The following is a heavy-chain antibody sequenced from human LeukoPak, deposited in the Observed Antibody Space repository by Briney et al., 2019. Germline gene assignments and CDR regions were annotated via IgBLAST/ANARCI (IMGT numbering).Heavy chain of an antibody. Sequence: SETLSLTCTVSGDSINDYYWGWIRQPPGKGLEWIGYIYYSGRTKYIPSLQSRVTISVDTSKNQFSLKLSSVTAADTAVYYCARRRAEGGSNGHYNWFDPWGQGTLVTVSS. CDR2: IYYSGRT. CDR3: ARRRAEGGSNGHYNWFDP. D-gene: IGHD6-13*01. V-gene: IGHV4-59*08. CDR1: GDSINDYY. J-gene: IGHJ5*02.